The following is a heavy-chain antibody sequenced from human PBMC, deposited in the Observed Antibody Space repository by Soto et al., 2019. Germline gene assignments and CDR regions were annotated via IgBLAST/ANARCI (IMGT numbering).Heavy chain of an antibody. CDR2: IYYSGST. J-gene: IGHJ4*02. CDR1: GGSISSYY. V-gene: IGHV4-59*12. CDR3: ARERHDYYDSSGYLDY. Sequence: SETLSLTCTVSGGSISSYYWSWIRQPPGKGLEWIGYIYYSGSTNYNPSLKSRVTISVDTSKNQFSLKLSSVTAADTAVYYCARERHDYYDSSGYLDYWGQGTLVTVSS. D-gene: IGHD3-22*01.